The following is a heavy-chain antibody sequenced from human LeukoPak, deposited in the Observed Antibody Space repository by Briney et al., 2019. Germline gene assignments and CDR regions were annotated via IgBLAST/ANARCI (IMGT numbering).Heavy chain of an antibody. D-gene: IGHD3-3*01. CDR3: ATRRVRFLEFTPFDP. J-gene: IGHJ5*02. CDR2: IYYSGST. Sequence: SETLSLTCTVSGGSISSSSYYWGWIRQPPGKGLEWIGSIYYSGSTYYNPSLKSRVTISADTSKNQFSLKLSSVTAADTAVYYCATRRVRFLEFTPFDPWGQGTLVTVSS. CDR1: GGSISSSSYY. V-gene: IGHV4-39*07.